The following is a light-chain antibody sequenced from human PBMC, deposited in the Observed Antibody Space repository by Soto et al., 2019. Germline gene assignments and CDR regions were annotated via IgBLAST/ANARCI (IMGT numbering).Light chain of an antibody. CDR3: QQYDNLPALT. J-gene: IGKJ4*01. CDR1: QDISNY. CDR2: DAS. V-gene: IGKV1-33*01. Sequence: DIQMTQSPSSLSASVGDRVTITCQASQDISNYLNWYQQKPGKAPKLLIYDASNLETGVPSRFSGSGSGTDFHFTSSSLQPEDIATYYCQQYDNLPALTFGGGTKVESK.